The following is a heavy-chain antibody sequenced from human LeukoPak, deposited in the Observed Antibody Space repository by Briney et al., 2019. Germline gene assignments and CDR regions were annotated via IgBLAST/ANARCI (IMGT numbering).Heavy chain of an antibody. CDR1: GYTFTSYY. D-gene: IGHD2-15*01. V-gene: IGHV1-46*01. CDR3: ARDYLKVVVAGTAPSAGHMDY. CDR2: IDPSGGST. Sequence: ASVKVSCKASGYTFTSYYMHWVRQAPGQGLEWMGIIDPSGGSTSYAQKFQGRVTMTRDTSSSTVYMELSSLRSEDMAVYYCARDYLKVVVAGTAPSAGHMDYWGQGTLVTVSS. J-gene: IGHJ4*02.